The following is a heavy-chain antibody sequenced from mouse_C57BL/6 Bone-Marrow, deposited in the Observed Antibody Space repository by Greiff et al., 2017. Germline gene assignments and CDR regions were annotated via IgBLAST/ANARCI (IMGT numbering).Heavy chain of an antibody. J-gene: IGHJ2*01. V-gene: IGHV1-19*01. Sequence: VQLQQSGPVLVKPGASVKMSCKASGYTFTDYYMNWVKQSNGKSLEWIGVINPYNGGTSYNQKFKGKATLTVDKSSSTAYMELNSLTSEDSAVYYCAGPYDYFDYWGQGTTLTVSS. CDR1: GYTFTDYY. CDR2: INPYNGGT. D-gene: IGHD6-5*01. CDR3: AGPYDYFDY.